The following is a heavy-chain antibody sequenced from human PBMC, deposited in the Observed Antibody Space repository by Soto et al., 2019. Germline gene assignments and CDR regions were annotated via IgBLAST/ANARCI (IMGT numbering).Heavy chain of an antibody. Sequence: SVKVSCKASGGTFSSYAISWVRQAPGQGLEWMGGIIPIFGTANYAQKFQGRVTITADESTSTAYMELSSLRSEDTAVYYFARDGGTPDYYDSSGYYQTFDYWGQGTLVTVSS. CDR1: GGTFSSYA. CDR3: ARDGGTPDYYDSSGYYQTFDY. CDR2: IIPIFGTA. D-gene: IGHD3-22*01. V-gene: IGHV1-69*13. J-gene: IGHJ4*02.